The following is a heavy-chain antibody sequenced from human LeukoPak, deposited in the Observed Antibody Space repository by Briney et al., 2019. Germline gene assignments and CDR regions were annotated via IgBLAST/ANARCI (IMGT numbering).Heavy chain of an antibody. CDR2: ISSSSSYI. CDR3: ARHSSGYFDY. Sequence: GGSLRLSCAASGFTFSSYSMNWVRQAPGKGLEWVSSISSSSSYIYYADSVKGRFTISRDNARNSLYLQMNSLRAEDTAVYYCARHSSGYFDYWGQGTLVTVSS. D-gene: IGHD3-22*01. V-gene: IGHV3-21*01. CDR1: GFTFSSYS. J-gene: IGHJ4*02.